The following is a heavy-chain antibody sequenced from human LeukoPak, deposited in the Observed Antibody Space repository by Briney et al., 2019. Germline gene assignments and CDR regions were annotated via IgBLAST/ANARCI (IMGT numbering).Heavy chain of an antibody. D-gene: IGHD2-15*01. J-gene: IGHJ4*02. CDR1: GYTFTGYY. CDR2: INPNSGGT. Sequence: ASVKVSCKASGYTFTGYYMHWVRQAPGQGLEWMGGINPNSGGTNYAQKFQGRVTMTRDTSISTAYMELSRLRSDDTAVYYCARYRGTKDLSFGYWGQGTLVTVSS. V-gene: IGHV1-2*02. CDR3: ARYRGTKDLSFGY.